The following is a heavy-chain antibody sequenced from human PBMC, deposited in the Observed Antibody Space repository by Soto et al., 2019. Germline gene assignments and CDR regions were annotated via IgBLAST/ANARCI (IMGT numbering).Heavy chain of an antibody. D-gene: IGHD6-19*01. Sequence: PSETLSLTCTVSGGSISSYYWSWIRQPPGKGLEWIGYIYYSGSTNYNPSLKSRVTISVDTSKNQFSLKLSSVTAADTAVYYCARGERSGWPDWGQGTLVTVSS. J-gene: IGHJ4*02. V-gene: IGHV4-59*01. CDR3: ARGERSGWPD. CDR1: GGSISSYY. CDR2: IYYSGST.